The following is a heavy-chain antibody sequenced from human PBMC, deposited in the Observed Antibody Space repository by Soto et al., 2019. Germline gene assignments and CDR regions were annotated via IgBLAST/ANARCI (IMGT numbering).Heavy chain of an antibody. CDR3: TRDWTGGSYYF. CDR1: GFTFSHYE. D-gene: IGHD1-26*01. CDR2: ISESGSTT. Sequence: PGGSLRLSCAASGFTFSHYEMSWVRQAPGKGPEWVSYISESGSTTYYADSVRGRFTISRDNAKDSLYLQMNSLRAEDTALYYCTRDWTGGSYYFWGQGTLVTVSS. J-gene: IGHJ4*02. V-gene: IGHV3-48*03.